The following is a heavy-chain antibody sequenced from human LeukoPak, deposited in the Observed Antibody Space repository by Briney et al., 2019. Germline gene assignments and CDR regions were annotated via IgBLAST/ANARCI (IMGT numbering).Heavy chain of an antibody. Sequence: PGGSLRLSCAASGFTFSSYEMNWVRQAPGKGLEWVSYISSSGSTIYYADSVKGRFTISRDNAKNSLYLQMNSLRAEDAAVYYCARDLTGGYSYGDYWGHGTLVTVSS. CDR1: GFTFSSYE. CDR2: ISSSGSTI. J-gene: IGHJ4*01. CDR3: ARDLTGGYSYGDY. V-gene: IGHV3-48*03. D-gene: IGHD5-18*01.